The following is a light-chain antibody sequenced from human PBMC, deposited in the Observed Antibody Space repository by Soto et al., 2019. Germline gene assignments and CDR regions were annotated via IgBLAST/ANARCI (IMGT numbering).Light chain of an antibody. CDR2: EFS. Sequence: QSALTQPPSASGSPGQSVTISCTGTSSDIGAYNYVSWYQQHPGKAPKLMIHEFSKRPSGVPDRFSGSKSGNTASLTVSGLPAEDEADYYCSSYAGSNDRWVFGGGTKLTVL. J-gene: IGLJ3*02. CDR1: SSDIGAYNY. CDR3: SSYAGSNDRWV. V-gene: IGLV2-8*01.